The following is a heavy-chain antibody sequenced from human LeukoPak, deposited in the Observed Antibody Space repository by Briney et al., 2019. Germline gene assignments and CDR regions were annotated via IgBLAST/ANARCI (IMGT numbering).Heavy chain of an antibody. CDR1: GFTFSSFW. V-gene: IGHV3-7*02. D-gene: IGHD5-24*01. CDR2: INPDGSEK. CDR3: AKTSTTDGYRYFDY. Sequence: GGSLGLSCAASGFTFSSFWINRVRQAPGKGLEWMANINPDGSEKHYVDSVEGRFTISRDNAKNSLDLQMSSLRAEDTAVYYCAKTSTTDGYRYFDYWGQGALVTVSS. J-gene: IGHJ4*02.